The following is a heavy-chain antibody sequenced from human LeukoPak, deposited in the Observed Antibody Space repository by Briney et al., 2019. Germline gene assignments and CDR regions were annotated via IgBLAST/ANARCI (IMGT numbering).Heavy chain of an antibody. Sequence: SETLPLTCTVSGGSISSYYWSWIRQPPGKGLEWIGYIYYSGSTNYNPSLKSRVTISVDTSKNQFSLKLSSVTAADTAVYYCARDGFWSGYYLGWFGPWGQGTLVTVSS. V-gene: IGHV4-59*01. CDR2: IYYSGST. CDR3: ARDGFWSGYYLGWFGP. J-gene: IGHJ5*02. D-gene: IGHD3-3*01. CDR1: GGSISSYY.